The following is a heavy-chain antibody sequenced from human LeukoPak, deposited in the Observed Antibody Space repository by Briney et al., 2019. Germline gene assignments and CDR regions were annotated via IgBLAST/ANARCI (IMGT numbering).Heavy chain of an antibody. D-gene: IGHD2-2*03. CDR2: IYYSGST. J-gene: IGHJ5*02. CDR3: ARLLGYCSSTSCSGGHWFDP. V-gene: IGHV4-59*08. Sequence: PSETLSLTCTVSGGSISSYYWSWIRQPPGKGLEWIGYIYYSGSTNYNPSLKSRVTISVDTSKNQFSLKLSSVTAADTAVYYCARLLGYCSSTSCSGGHWFDPWGQGTLVTVSS. CDR1: GGSISSYY.